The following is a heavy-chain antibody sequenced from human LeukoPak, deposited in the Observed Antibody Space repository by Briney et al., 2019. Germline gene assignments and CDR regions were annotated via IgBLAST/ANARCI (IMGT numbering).Heavy chain of an antibody. CDR3: ATKKPPDYGDFYFDY. Sequence: GGSLRLSCAASGFTFSSYSMNWVRQAPGKGLEWVANIKQDGSERYYLDSVRGRFTISRDNAKNSLYLQMNSLRVEDTAVYYCATKKPPDYGDFYFDYWGQGTLVTVSS. CDR2: IKQDGSER. V-gene: IGHV3-7*01. J-gene: IGHJ4*02. D-gene: IGHD4-17*01. CDR1: GFTFSSYS.